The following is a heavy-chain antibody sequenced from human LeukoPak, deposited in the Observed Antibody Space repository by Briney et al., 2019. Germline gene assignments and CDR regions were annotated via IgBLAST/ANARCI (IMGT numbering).Heavy chain of an antibody. V-gene: IGHV3-30*18. J-gene: IGHJ6*02. CDR3: AKDELVTTGFYYYYYNGMDV. Sequence: GRSLRLSCAASGFTFSSYGMHWVRQAPGKGLEWVAVISYDGSNKYYADSVKGRFTISRDNSKNTVYLQMNSLRAEDTAVYYCAKDELVTTGFYYYYYNGMDVWGQGTTVTVSS. CDR2: ISYDGSNK. D-gene: IGHD4-11*01. CDR1: GFTFSSYG.